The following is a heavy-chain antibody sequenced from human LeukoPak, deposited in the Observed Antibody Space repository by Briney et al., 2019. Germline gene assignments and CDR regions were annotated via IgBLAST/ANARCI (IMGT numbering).Heavy chain of an antibody. CDR2: ISWNSGSI. CDR1: GFTFDDYA. D-gene: IGHD3-10*01. J-gene: IGHJ6*02. Sequence: PGGSLRLSCAASGFTFDDYAVHWVRQAPGKGLEWVSGISWNSGSIGYADSVKGRFTISRDNAKNSLYLQMNSLRAEDTAVYYCARELLGYYYGMDVWGQGTTVTVSS. V-gene: IGHV3-9*01. CDR3: ARELLGYYYGMDV.